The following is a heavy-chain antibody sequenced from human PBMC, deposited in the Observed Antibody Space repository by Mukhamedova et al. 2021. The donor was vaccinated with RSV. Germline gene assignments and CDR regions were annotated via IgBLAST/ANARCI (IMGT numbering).Heavy chain of an antibody. CDR2: INSDGSST. CDR3: ALSGDFWTAWST. J-gene: IGHJ5*02. Sequence: WVHWVRQAPGKGLVWVSRINSDGSSTSYADSVKGRFTISRDNAKNTLYLQMNSLRAEDTAVYYCALSGDFWTAWSTWGQGTLVTVS. D-gene: IGHD3/OR15-3a*01. V-gene: IGHV3-74*01. CDR1: W.